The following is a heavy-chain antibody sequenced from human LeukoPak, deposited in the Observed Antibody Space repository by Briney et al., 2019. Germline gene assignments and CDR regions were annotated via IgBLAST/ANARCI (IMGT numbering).Heavy chain of an antibody. Sequence: SVKVSCKASAGTFSSYANSWVRQAPGQGLEWMGGIIPIFGTANYAQKFLGRVTITADESTSTAYMELSSLRSEETAVYYCARDQGLTAPPPYGLDVWGQGTTVIVSS. CDR3: ARDQGLTAPPPYGLDV. D-gene: IGHD5-18*01. CDR2: IIPIFGTA. CDR1: AGTFSSYA. J-gene: IGHJ6*02. V-gene: IGHV1-69*01.